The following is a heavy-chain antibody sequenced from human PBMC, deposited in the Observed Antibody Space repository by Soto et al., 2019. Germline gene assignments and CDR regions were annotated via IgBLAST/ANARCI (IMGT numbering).Heavy chain of an antibody. CDR1: GFTFSDHY. CDR2: SKNKADSYTT. J-gene: IGHJ4*02. CDR3: TGWRPGNDFGAA. V-gene: IGHV3-72*01. D-gene: IGHD3-16*01. Sequence: EVQLVESGGGLVQPGGSLRLSCAASGFTFSDHYMDWVRQAPGKGLEWVGRSKNKADSYTTEYAASVKGRFTISRDGSKTSLFPQMSSLKTEDTAGYYGTGWRPGNDFGAAWCQGSLVTVSS.